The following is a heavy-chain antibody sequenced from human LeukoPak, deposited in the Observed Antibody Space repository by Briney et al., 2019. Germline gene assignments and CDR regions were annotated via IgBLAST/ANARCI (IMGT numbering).Heavy chain of an antibody. Sequence: GGSLRLSCAASGFTFSSYAMSWVRQSPSKGLEWVSSFSGSVSGRGGTTYYADSVKGRFTISRDNLKNTLFLQMNNLRAEDTALYYCAKTGLGGAPRYYYDSSGTDYWGQGTLVTVSS. CDR3: AKTGLGGAPRYYYDSSGTDY. CDR1: GFTFSSYA. J-gene: IGHJ4*02. CDR2: FSGSVSGRGGTT. D-gene: IGHD3-22*01. V-gene: IGHV3-23*01.